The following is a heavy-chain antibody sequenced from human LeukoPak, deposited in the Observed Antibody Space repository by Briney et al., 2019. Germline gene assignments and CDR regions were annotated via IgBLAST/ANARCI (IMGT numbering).Heavy chain of an antibody. CDR1: GGSISSSNYY. CDR2: IHYSGST. V-gene: IGHV4-39*07. CDR3: ARTTEGGYSYGYFYYYYMDV. Sequence: SETLSLTCSVSGGSISSSNYYWGWIRQPPGKGLEWIGSIHYSGSTYYKPSLKSRVTISVDTSKNQFSLKLSSVTAADTAVYYCARTTEGGYSYGYFYYYYMDVWGKGTTVTISS. D-gene: IGHD5-18*01. J-gene: IGHJ6*03.